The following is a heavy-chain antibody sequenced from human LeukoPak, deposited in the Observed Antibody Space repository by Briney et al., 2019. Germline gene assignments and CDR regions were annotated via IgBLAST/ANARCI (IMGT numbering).Heavy chain of an antibody. CDR3: AKHTISILTGYTLFDY. V-gene: IGHV3-21*04. D-gene: IGHD3-9*01. Sequence: GVSLRLSCAASGFTFSSYSMNWVRQAPGKGLEWVSSISSSSYIYYADSVKGRFTISRDNSKNTLSLQMNSLSSEDTAVYYCAKHTISILTGYTLFDYWGQGTLVTVSS. J-gene: IGHJ4*02. CDR1: GFTFSSYS. CDR2: ISSSSYI.